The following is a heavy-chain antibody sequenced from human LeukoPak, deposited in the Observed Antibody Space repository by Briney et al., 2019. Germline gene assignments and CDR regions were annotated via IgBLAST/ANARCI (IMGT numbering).Heavy chain of an antibody. CDR3: AGDPSSFGGRFDP. CDR1: GGSISSYY. Sequence: PSETLSLTCTVPGGSISSYYWNWIRQPAGKGLEWIGRIYSSGSTNYNPSLKSRVTMSVDTSKNQFSLKLSSVTAADTAVYYCAGDPSSFGGRFDPWGQGTLVAVSS. J-gene: IGHJ5*02. CDR2: IYSSGST. V-gene: IGHV4-4*07. D-gene: IGHD3-10*01.